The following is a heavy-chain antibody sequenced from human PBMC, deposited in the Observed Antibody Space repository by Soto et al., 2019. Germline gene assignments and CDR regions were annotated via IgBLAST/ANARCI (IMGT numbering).Heavy chain of an antibody. CDR1: GFTFSSYS. J-gene: IGHJ6*02. V-gene: IGHV3-48*02. Sequence: GGSLRLSCAASGFTFSSYSMNWVRQAPGKGLEWVSYISSSSSTIYYADSVKGRFTISRDNAKNSLYLQMNSLRDEDTAVYYCARDHEVVILINRYYGMDVWGQGTTVTVSS. CDR3: ARDHEVVILINRYYGMDV. CDR2: ISSSSSTI. D-gene: IGHD3-22*01.